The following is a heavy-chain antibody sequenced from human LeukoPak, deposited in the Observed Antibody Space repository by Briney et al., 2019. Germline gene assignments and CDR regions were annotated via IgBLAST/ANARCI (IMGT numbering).Heavy chain of an antibody. CDR2: INHSGST. V-gene: IGHV4-34*01. CDR1: GECFSCYY. J-gene: IGHJ5*02. CDR3: ARRGVAAGTSYNWFDP. Sequence: PSETLSLTCAVSGECFSCYYWSWIRQPPGKGLEWIGEINHSGSTNYNPSLKSRVTISVDTSKNQFSLKMTSVTAADTAVYYCARRGVAAGTSYNWFDPWGQGTLVTVSS. D-gene: IGHD6-13*01.